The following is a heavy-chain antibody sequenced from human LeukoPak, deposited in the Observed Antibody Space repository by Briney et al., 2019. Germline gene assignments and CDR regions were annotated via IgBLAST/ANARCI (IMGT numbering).Heavy chain of an antibody. V-gene: IGHV4-39*07. Sequence: PSETLSLTCTVSGGSISSSSYYWGWIRQPPGKGLEWIGSIYYSGSTYYNPSLKSRVTISVDTSKNQFSLKLSSVTAADTAVYYCARDPGAAAHFDYWGQGTLVTVSS. CDR2: IYYSGST. CDR1: GGSISSSSYY. D-gene: IGHD6-13*01. CDR3: ARDPGAAAHFDY. J-gene: IGHJ4*02.